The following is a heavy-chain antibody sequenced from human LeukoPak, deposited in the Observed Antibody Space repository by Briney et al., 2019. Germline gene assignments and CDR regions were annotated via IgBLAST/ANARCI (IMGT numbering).Heavy chain of an antibody. Sequence: PGGSLRLSCAASGFSVRTTFMSWVRQTPDKGLEWVSVLYTGGGTDHADSVKGRFTISRDTSKNTLSLQMNDLRVDDTAIYYCTRSGYRHPNHFDSWGQGTLVAVSS. D-gene: IGHD5-12*01. V-gene: IGHV3-53*01. CDR1: GFSVRTTF. CDR3: TRSGYRHPNHFDS. CDR2: LYTGGGT. J-gene: IGHJ4*02.